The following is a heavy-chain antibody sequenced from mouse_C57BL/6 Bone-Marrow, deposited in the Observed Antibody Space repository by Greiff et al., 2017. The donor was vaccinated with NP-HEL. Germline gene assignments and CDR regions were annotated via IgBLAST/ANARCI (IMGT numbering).Heavy chain of an antibody. CDR2: INPGSGGT. D-gene: IGHD1-1*01. CDR3: ARRILRGAMDY. Sequence: VKLMESGAELVRPGTSVKVSCKASGYAFTNYLIEWVKQRPGQGLEWIGVINPGSGGTNYNEKFKGKATLTADKSSSTAYMQLSSLTSEDSAVYFCARRILRGAMDYWGQGTSVTVSS. V-gene: IGHV1-54*01. CDR1: GYAFTNYL. J-gene: IGHJ4*01.